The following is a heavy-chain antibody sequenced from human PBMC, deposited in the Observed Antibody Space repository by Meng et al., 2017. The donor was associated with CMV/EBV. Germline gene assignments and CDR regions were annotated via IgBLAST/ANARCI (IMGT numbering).Heavy chain of an antibody. CDR1: GFTFSSYE. Sequence: GGSLRLSCAASGFTFSSYEMNWVCQAPGKGLEWVSYISSSGSTIYYADSVKGRFTISRDNAKNSLYLQMNSLRAEDTAVYYCASLYGLYTAAHKRVHDYWGQGTLVTVSS. J-gene: IGHJ4*02. CDR3: ASLYGLYTAAHKRVHDY. V-gene: IGHV3-48*03. CDR2: ISSSGSTI. D-gene: IGHD2-8*01.